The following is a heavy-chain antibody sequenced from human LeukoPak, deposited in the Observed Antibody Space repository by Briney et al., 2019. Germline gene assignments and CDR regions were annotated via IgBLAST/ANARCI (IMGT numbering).Heavy chain of an antibody. Sequence: SETLSLTCAVSGGSISSSSYYWGWIRQPPGKGLEWIGSIYYSGSTYYNPSLKSRVTISVDTSKNQFSLKLSSVTAADTAVYYCAEGQAAAGPWEYFQHWGQGTLVTVSS. D-gene: IGHD6-13*01. CDR3: AEGQAAAGPWEYFQH. CDR1: GGSISSSSYY. CDR2: IYYSGST. J-gene: IGHJ1*01. V-gene: IGHV4-39*07.